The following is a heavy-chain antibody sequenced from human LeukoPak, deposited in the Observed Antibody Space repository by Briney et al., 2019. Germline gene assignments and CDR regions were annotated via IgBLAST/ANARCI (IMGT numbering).Heavy chain of an antibody. CDR3: ARSSRTTPVVAKDY. Sequence: ASVKVSCKASGYTFTSYYMHWVRQAPGQGLEWMGWINPNSGGTKYAQKFQGRVTMTRDTSISTAYMELSRLRSDDTAVYYCARSSRTTPVVAKDYWGQGTLVTVSS. V-gene: IGHV1-2*02. CDR1: GYTFTSYY. J-gene: IGHJ4*02. D-gene: IGHD2-21*01. CDR2: INPNSGGT.